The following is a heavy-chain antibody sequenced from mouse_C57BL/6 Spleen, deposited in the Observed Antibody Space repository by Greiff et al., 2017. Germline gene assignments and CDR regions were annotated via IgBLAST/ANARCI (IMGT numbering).Heavy chain of an antibody. CDR1: GYSITSGYY. CDR2: ISYDGSN. CDR3: ARGGLRRYMDY. Sequence: DVKLQESGPGLVKPSQSLSLTCSVTGYSITSGYYWNWIRQFPGNKLEWMGYISYDGSNNYNPSLKNRISITRDTSKNQFFLKLNSVTTEDTATYYCARGGLRRYMDYWGQGTSVTVSS. V-gene: IGHV3-6*01. D-gene: IGHD1-1*01. J-gene: IGHJ4*01.